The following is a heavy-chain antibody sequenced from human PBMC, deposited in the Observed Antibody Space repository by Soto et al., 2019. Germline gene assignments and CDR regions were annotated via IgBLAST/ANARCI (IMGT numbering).Heavy chain of an antibody. J-gene: IGHJ6*02. CDR2: IYYSGST. D-gene: IGHD1-26*01. V-gene: IGHV4-39*01. CDR3: ARSGSYRGNYYYDYGMDV. Sequence: PSETLSLTCTVSGGSISSSSYYWGWIRQPPGKGLEWIGSIYYSGSTYYNPSLKSRVTISVDTSKNQFSLKLSSVTAADTAVYYCARSGSYRGNYYYDYGMDVWGQGTTVTVSS. CDR1: GGSISSSSYY.